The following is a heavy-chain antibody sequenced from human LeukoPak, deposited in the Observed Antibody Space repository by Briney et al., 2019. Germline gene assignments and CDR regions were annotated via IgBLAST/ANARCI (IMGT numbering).Heavy chain of an antibody. Sequence: SETLSLTCAVSGGSISSDYWSWIRQPPGKGLEWIGYIYYSGSTSYNPSLKSRVTISVDTSKKQFSLKLSSVTAADTAVYYCARHGGGSYPILESWAFDIWGRGTMVTVSS. CDR2: IYYSGST. CDR1: GGSISSDY. J-gene: IGHJ3*02. D-gene: IGHD1-26*01. CDR3: ARHGGGSYPILESWAFDI. V-gene: IGHV4-59*08.